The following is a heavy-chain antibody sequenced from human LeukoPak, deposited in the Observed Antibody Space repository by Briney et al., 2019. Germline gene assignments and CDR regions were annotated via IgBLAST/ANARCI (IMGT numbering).Heavy chain of an antibody. J-gene: IGHJ4*02. CDR3: AKDRDFGGYFDY. CDR1: GFTFNTYA. Sequence: GGSLRLSCAASGFTFNTYAINWVRQAPGKGLEWVSTISGSGVMSYYADSVKGRFTISRDNSKNTLYPQMNSLRAEDTAIYYCAKDRDFGGYFDYWGQGTLVTVSS. D-gene: IGHD4-23*01. CDR2: ISGSGVMS. V-gene: IGHV3-23*01.